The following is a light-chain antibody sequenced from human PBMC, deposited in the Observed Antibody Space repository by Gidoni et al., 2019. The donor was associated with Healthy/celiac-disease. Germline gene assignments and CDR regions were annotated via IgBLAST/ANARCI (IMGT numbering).Light chain of an antibody. Sequence: QSALTQPRPVSGSPGQSVTISCTGTSSDVGGYNYVSWYQQHPGKAPILMIYDVSNRPSGVPDRFSGSKSGNTASLTISGLQAEDEADYYCCSYAGSYTFVFGTGTKVTVL. CDR1: SSDVGGYNY. CDR2: DVS. V-gene: IGLV2-11*01. CDR3: CSYAGSYTFV. J-gene: IGLJ1*01.